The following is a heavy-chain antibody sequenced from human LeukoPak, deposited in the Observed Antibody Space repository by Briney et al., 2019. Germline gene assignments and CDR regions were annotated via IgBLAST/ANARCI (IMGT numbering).Heavy chain of an antibody. J-gene: IGHJ4*02. V-gene: IGHV4-59*01. CDR1: GGSISSYY. Sequence: PSETLSLTCTVSGGSISSYYWSWIRQPPGKGLEWIGYIYSSGSTNYNPSLKSRVTISVDTSKNQFSLKLSPVTAADTAVYYCARDRGGAYDSSGYLDDWGQGTLVTVSS. D-gene: IGHD3-22*01. CDR3: ARDRGGAYDSSGYLDD. CDR2: IYSSGST.